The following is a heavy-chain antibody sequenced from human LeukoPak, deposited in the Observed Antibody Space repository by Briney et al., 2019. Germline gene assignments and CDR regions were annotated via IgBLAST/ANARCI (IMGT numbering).Heavy chain of an antibody. D-gene: IGHD2-2*01. CDR1: GFTFSSYW. J-gene: IGHJ4*02. Sequence: GGSLRLSCAASGFTFSSYWMHWVRQAPGKGLGWVSRINSDGSSTNYADSVKGRFTISRDNAKNSLYMQMNSLRAEDTAVYYCARDRLSTSCSDYWGQGTLVTVSS. CDR3: ARDRLSTSCSDY. V-gene: IGHV3-74*01. CDR2: INSDGSST.